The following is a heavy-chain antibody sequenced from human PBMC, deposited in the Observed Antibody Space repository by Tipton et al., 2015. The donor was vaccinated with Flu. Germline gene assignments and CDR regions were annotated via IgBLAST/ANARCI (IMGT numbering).Heavy chain of an antibody. V-gene: IGHV3-21*01. CDR2: ISSSSSYI. D-gene: IGHD3-16*02. J-gene: IGHJ4*02. CDR1: GFTFSSYS. CDR3: ARGQAGGGVIVPHDY. Sequence: GSLRLSCAASGFTFSSYSTNWVRQAPGKGLEWVSSISSSSSYIYYADSVKGRFTISRDNAKNSLYLQMNSLRAEDTAVYYCARGQAGGGVIVPHDYWGQGTLVTVSS.